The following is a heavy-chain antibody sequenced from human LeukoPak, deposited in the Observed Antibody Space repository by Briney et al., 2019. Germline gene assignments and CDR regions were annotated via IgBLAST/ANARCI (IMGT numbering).Heavy chain of an antibody. CDR2: MNPNSGNT. J-gene: IGHJ4*02. V-gene: IGHV1-8*01. CDR1: GYTFTSYD. CDR3: ARVRVRKGSGYYRFDY. Sequence: ASVKVSCKASGYTFTSYDINWVRQATGQGLEWMGWMNPNSGNTGYAQKFQGRVTMTRNTSISTAYMELSSLRSEDTAVYYCARVRVRKGSGYYRFDYWGQGILVTVSS. D-gene: IGHD3-22*01.